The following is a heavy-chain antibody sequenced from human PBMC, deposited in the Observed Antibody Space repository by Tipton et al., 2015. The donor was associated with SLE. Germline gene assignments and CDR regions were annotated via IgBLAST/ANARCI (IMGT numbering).Heavy chain of an antibody. CDR1: GISISSAGYS. Sequence: TLSLTCTVSGISISSAGYSWSWIRQSPGKGLEWIGYMYNTGSTSYNPSLRSRVTISVDTSKTQFSLIVTSVTAADTAVYYCVRGPWAYYYYMDVWGKGTKVTVSS. J-gene: IGHJ6*03. CDR2: MYNTGST. CDR3: VRGPWAYYYYMDV. D-gene: IGHD7-27*01. V-gene: IGHV4-30-2*06.